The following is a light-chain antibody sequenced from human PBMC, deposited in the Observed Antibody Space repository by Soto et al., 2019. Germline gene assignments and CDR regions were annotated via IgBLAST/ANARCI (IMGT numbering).Light chain of an antibody. J-gene: IGKJ1*01. CDR3: HHYGSSLTWT. Sequence: EIVLTHSPGTLSLSPCERATLSFSASQSVSSSYLAWYQQKPGQSPRLLIYGASSRATGIPDRFSGSGSGTDFTLTISRLEPEDFAVYYCHHYGSSLTWTFGQGTKVDIK. CDR2: GAS. V-gene: IGKV3-20*01. CDR1: QSVSSSY.